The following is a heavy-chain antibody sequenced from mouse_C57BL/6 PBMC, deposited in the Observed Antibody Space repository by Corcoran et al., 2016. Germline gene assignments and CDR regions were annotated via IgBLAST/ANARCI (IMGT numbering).Heavy chain of an antibody. V-gene: IGHV1-26*01. J-gene: IGHJ4*01. Sequence: EVQLQQSGPELVKPGASVKISCKASGYKFTDYYMNWVKQSHGKSHEWIGDINPNNGGTSYNQKFKGKATLTVYKSSTTAYMELLILTSEDSAVYDCARSARWFLYSRDYWCQGTSVTVSS. CDR3: ARSARWFLYSRDY. D-gene: IGHD2-3*01. CDR1: GYKFTDYY. CDR2: INPNNGGT.